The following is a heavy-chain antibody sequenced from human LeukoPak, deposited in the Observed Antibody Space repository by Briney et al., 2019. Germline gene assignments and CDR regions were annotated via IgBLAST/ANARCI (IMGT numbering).Heavy chain of an antibody. CDR1: GFSFISYG. D-gene: IGHD4-17*01. CDR3: AKRPSDYGDYVSYFDY. CDR2: ISDDGRSK. Sequence: RGSLRLSCAASGFSFISYGMHWVRQAPGKGLEWVGVISDDGRSKDYADSVKGRFTISRDNSKDTLYLQMNSLRDEDTAVYYCAKRPSDYGDYVSYFDYWGQGTLVTVSS. V-gene: IGHV3-30*18. J-gene: IGHJ4*02.